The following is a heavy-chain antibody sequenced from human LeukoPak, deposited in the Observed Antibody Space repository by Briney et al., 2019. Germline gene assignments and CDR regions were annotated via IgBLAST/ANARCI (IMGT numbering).Heavy chain of an antibody. CDR1: GYSFTSYW. D-gene: IGHD6-13*01. Sequence: GESLKISCKASGYSFTSYWIGWVRQMPGKGLEWMGIIYPGDSDTRYSPSFQGQVTISADKSISTAYLQWSSLKASDIAMCYCASQYSTTWYANYYYFGMDVWGQGTTVTVSS. J-gene: IGHJ6*02. CDR3: ASQYSTTWYANYYYFGMDV. V-gene: IGHV5-51*01. CDR2: IYPGDSDT.